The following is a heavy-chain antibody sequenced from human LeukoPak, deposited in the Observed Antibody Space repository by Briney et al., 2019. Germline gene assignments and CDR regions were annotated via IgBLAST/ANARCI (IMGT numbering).Heavy chain of an antibody. J-gene: IGHJ4*02. V-gene: IGHV1-18*01. CDR3: ARAPRGTYWDYFDY. Sequence: ASVKASCKADGDTLGNYGISWVRQAPGQGLEWMGWISVYNGNTKYAQKFQGRVTMTADTSTSTSYMELRSLTSDDTAVYYCARAPRGTYWDYFDYWSQGTLVTVSS. D-gene: IGHD1-26*01. CDR1: GDTLGNYG. CDR2: ISVYNGNT.